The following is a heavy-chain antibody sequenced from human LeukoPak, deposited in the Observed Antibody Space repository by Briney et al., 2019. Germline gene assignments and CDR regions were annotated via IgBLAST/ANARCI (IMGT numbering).Heavy chain of an antibody. V-gene: IGHV3-74*01. CDR3: ARSHFYDGSGYYYDY. Sequence: GGSLRLSCAASGFTLSSYWIHWVRQAPGKGLVWVSRINTDGSTTTYADSVKGRFTISRDNAKNTLSLQMNSLRAEDTAVYYCARSHFYDGSGYYYDYWGQGSLVTVSS. J-gene: IGHJ4*02. CDR1: GFTLSSYW. CDR2: INTDGSTT. D-gene: IGHD3-22*01.